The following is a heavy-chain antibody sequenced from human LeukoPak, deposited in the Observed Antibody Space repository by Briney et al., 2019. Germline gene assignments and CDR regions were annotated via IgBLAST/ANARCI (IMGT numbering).Heavy chain of an antibody. CDR3: AKVGDIVSLRSNWLDP. Sequence: GESLKVSCKGSGYMFSTYWIVWVRQMPGKGLEWMGIIYPDDSDIRYSPSLQGQVTISADKSISTAYLQWSSLKASDTGIYYCAKVGDIVSLRSNWLDPWGQGTLVTVSS. CDR1: GYMFSTYW. D-gene: IGHD2-15*01. V-gene: IGHV5-51*01. J-gene: IGHJ5*02. CDR2: IYPDDSDI.